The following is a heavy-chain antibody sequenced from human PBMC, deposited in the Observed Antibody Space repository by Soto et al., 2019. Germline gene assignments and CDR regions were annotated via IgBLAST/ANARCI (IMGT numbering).Heavy chain of an antibody. CDR2: IYYSGST. CDR1: GGSIGSYY. V-gene: IGHV4-59*08. CDR3: ARIIAAPGNKWFEP. D-gene: IGHD6-13*01. Sequence: PSETLSLTSTVSGGSIGSYYWSWIRHPPGKGLEWIGYIYYSGSTNYNPSLKNRVTISVDTSKNQSSLKLSTVTAADTAVYYCARIIAAPGNKWFEPWGQGTLVTVSS. J-gene: IGHJ5*02.